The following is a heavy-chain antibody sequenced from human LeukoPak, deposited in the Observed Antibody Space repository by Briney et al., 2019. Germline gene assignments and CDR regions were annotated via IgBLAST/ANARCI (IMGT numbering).Heavy chain of an antibody. D-gene: IGHD2-2*01. CDR2: VYYRGSA. J-gene: IGHJ1*01. Sequence: SETLSLTCTVSGASIHDDHFTWIRQPPGRGLEWIGFVYYRGSAKYNPSLESRVAISVDTSKKQISLILKSVTAADTAVYYCGRNFEASSTWYIQYWGQGSLVTVSS. CDR3: GRNFEASSTWYIQY. V-gene: IGHV4-59*12. CDR1: GASIHDDH.